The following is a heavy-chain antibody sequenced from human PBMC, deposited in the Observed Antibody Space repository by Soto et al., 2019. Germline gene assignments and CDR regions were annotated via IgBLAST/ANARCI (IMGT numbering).Heavy chain of an antibody. Sequence: ASVKVSCKASGYTFTGYYMHWVRQAPGQGLEWMGWINPNSGGTNYAQKFQGRVTMTRDTSISTAYMELSRLRSDDTAVYYCARDPYYCSSTSCYSVTDWFDPWGQGTLVTVSS. V-gene: IGHV1-2*02. CDR3: ARDPYYCSSTSCYSVTDWFDP. J-gene: IGHJ5*02. CDR1: GYTFTGYY. D-gene: IGHD2-2*01. CDR2: INPNSGGT.